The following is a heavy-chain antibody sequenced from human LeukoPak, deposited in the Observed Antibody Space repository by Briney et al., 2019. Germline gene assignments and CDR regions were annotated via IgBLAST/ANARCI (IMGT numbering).Heavy chain of an antibody. CDR1: GYTFTSYY. J-gene: IGHJ4*02. CDR2: INPSGGST. CDR3: ARVPRGSGSYYNYFDY. V-gene: IGHV1-46*01. Sequence: GASVKVSCKASGYTFTSYYMHWVRQAPGQGLEWMGLINPSGGSTSYAQKFQGRVTMTRDMSTSTVYMELSSLRSEDTAVYYCARVPRGSGSYYNYFDYWGQGTLVTVSS. D-gene: IGHD3-10*01.